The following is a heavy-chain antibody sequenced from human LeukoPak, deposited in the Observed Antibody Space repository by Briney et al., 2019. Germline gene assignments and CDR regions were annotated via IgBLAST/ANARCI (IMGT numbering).Heavy chain of an antibody. V-gene: IGHV3-9*01. Sequence: PGGSLRLSCAASGFTFDDYAMHWVRQAPGKGLEWVSGISWNSGSIGYADSVKGRFTISRDNAKNSLYLQMNSLRAEDTALYYCAKDTYDYYDSSGYRFDYWGQGTLVTVSS. J-gene: IGHJ4*02. CDR3: AKDTYDYYDSSGYRFDY. D-gene: IGHD3-22*01. CDR2: ISWNSGSI. CDR1: GFTFDDYA.